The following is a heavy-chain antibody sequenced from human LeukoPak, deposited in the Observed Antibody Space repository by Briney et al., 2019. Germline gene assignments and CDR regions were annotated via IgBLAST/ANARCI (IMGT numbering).Heavy chain of an antibody. J-gene: IGHJ4*02. CDR2: INPSGGST. D-gene: IGHD1-26*01. CDR1: GYTFTSYY. Sequence: ASVKVSCKASGYTFTSYYMHWVRQAPGRGLEWMGIINPSGGSTSYAQKFQGRVTMTRDTSTSTVYMELSSLRSEDTAVYYCARVSIVGATEGYYFDYWGQGTLVTVSS. V-gene: IGHV1-46*01. CDR3: ARVSIVGATEGYYFDY.